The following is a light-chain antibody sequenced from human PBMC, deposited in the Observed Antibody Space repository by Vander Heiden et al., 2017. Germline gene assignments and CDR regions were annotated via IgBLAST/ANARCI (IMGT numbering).Light chain of an antibody. CDR2: KAS. V-gene: IGKV1-5*03. CDR1: QSISSW. CDR3: QQYKSYPLI. J-gene: IGKJ3*01. Sequence: DLQMTQSPSTLSASVGDRVTITCRASQSISSWSAWYQQKPGKAPKLLIYKASSLESGVPSRFSGSGSGTEFTLTISSLQPDDCATYYCQQYKSYPLIFGPGTKVDIK.